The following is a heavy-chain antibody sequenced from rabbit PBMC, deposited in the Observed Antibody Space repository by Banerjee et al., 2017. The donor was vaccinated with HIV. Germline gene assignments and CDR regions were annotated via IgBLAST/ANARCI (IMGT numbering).Heavy chain of an antibody. V-gene: IGHV1S40*01. CDR1: GFSFSSSYW. CDR3: AREGHGDGTGDYDL. D-gene: IGHD7-1*01. J-gene: IGHJ3*01. Sequence: QSVEMSVVDVSLPGESLTLTCTASGFSFSSSYWIWWDRQAPGKGLQWIGCIVGGDSGSTYYASWAKGRFTISKTSSTTVTLQMTSLTAADTATYFCAREGHGDGTGDYDLWGQGTLVTVS. CDR2: IVGGDSGST.